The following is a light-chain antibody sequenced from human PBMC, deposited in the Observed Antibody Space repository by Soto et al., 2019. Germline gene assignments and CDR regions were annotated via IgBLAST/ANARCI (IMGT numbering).Light chain of an antibody. V-gene: IGKV3-11*01. Sequence: EIVLTQSPATLSLSPGERATLSCRASQSVSSYLAWYQQKPGKAPRLLIYDASNRATGIPARFSGSGSGTDFTLTISSLEPEDFAVYYCQQRGNWPGTFGQGTKLEIK. CDR1: QSVSSY. CDR2: DAS. J-gene: IGKJ2*01. CDR3: QQRGNWPGT.